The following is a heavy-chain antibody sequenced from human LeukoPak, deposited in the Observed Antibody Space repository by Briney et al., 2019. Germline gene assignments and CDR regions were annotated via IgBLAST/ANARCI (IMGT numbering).Heavy chain of an antibody. V-gene: IGHV3-23*01. J-gene: IGHJ6*03. Sequence: GGSLRLSCAASGFTFSSYAMSWVRQAPGKGLEWVSAISDSGGSTHYADSVTGRFTISRDNSKNTLYLQMNSLRAEDTAVYYCAPIGPSYYYYMDVWGKGTKVTVSS. CDR3: APIGPSYYYYMDV. CDR2: ISDSGGST. CDR1: GFTFSSYA.